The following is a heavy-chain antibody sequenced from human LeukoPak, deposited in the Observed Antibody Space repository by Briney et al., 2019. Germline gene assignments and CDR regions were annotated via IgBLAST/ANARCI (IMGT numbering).Heavy chain of an antibody. CDR2: INTDGSST. D-gene: IGHD3-10*01. J-gene: IGHJ4*02. V-gene: IGHV3-74*01. CDR3: AKDYISGGSGTNFLDH. CDR1: GFTFSSYW. Sequence: GGSLRLSCAASGFTFSSYWMHWVRQAPGKGLVWVSRINTDGSSTSYADSVKGRFTISRDNAKNTLYLQMNSLRAEDTAVYYCAKDYISGGSGTNFLDHWGQGTLVTVSS.